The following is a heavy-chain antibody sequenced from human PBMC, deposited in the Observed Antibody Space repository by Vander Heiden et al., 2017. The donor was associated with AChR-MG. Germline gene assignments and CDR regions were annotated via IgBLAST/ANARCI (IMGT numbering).Heavy chain of an antibody. Sequence: EVQLVESGGGLVKPGGSLRLSCAASGFTFSSYSINWVRQAPGKGLEWVSSISSSSSYIYYADSVKGRFTISRDNAKNSLYLQMNSLRAEDTAVYYCASSPRVPAASTDYYYGMDVWGQGTTVTVSS. D-gene: IGHD2-2*01. CDR3: ASSPRVPAASTDYYYGMDV. CDR1: GFTFSSYS. V-gene: IGHV3-21*01. CDR2: ISSSSSYI. J-gene: IGHJ6*02.